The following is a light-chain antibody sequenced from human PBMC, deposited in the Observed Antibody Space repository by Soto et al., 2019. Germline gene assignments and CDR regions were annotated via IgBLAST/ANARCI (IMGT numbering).Light chain of an antibody. V-gene: IGLV2-14*01. CDR2: DVS. J-gene: IGLJ1*01. CDR3: SSHTSSSTPALYV. Sequence: QSVLTQPASVSGSPGQSITISCTGTSSDVGGYNYVSWYQKHPGKAPKLMIYDVSNRPSGVSNRLSGSKSGNTASLTISWLQAEDEADYYCSSHTSSSTPALYVFGTGTKVTVL. CDR1: SSDVGGYNY.